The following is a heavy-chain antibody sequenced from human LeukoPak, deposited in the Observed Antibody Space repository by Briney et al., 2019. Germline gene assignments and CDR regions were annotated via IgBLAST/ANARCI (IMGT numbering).Heavy chain of an antibody. CDR3: AGTDIVGNWFDP. Sequence: SETLSLTCTVSGGSISSYYWSWIRQPPGKGLEWIGYIYYSGSTNYNPSLKSRVTISVDTSKNQFSLKLSSVTAADTAVYYCAGTDIVGNWFDPWGQGTLVTVSS. D-gene: IGHD2-15*01. CDR1: GGSISSYY. J-gene: IGHJ5*02. V-gene: IGHV4-59*01. CDR2: IYYSGST.